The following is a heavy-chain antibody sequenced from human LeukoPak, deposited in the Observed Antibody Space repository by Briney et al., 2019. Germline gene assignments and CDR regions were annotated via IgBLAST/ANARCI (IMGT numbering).Heavy chain of an antibody. CDR1: GFTVSSNY. CDR2: IYSGGST. D-gene: IGHD5-24*01. J-gene: IGHJ4*01. V-gene: IGHV3-66*01. CDR3: ARDRPGDGYNSD. Sequence: GGSLRLSCAASGFTVSSNYMSWVRQAPGKGLEWVSVIYSGGSTYYADSVKGRFTISRDNSKNTLYLQMNSLRAEDTAVYYCARDRPGDGYNSDWGQGTLVTVSS.